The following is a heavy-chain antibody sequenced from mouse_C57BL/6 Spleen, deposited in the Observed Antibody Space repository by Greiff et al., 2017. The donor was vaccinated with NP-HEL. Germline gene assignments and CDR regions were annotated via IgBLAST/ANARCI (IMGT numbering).Heavy chain of an antibody. V-gene: IGHV5-17*01. CDR1: GFTFSDYG. CDR2: ISSGSSTI. CDR3: AMTVEGAGFAY. D-gene: IGHD1-1*01. Sequence: EVMLVESGGGLVKPGGSLKLSCAASGFTFSDYGMHWVRQAPEKGLEWVAYISSGSSTIYYADTVKGRFTISRDNAKNTLFLQMTSLRSEDTAMYYCAMTVEGAGFAYWGQGTLVTVSA. J-gene: IGHJ3*01.